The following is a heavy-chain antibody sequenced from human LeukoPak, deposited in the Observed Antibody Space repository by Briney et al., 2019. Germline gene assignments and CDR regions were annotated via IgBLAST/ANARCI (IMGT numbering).Heavy chain of an antibody. J-gene: IGHJ4*02. Sequence: GGSLRLSCAASGFTVSTNYMSWVRQAPGKGLEWVSVIYSGGSTYYADSVKGRFTISRDNSKNTLYLQTNSLRAEDTAVYYCARGRGTYYFDYWGQGTLVTVSS. CDR2: IYSGGST. D-gene: IGHD3-10*01. V-gene: IGHV3-53*01. CDR1: GFTVSTNY. CDR3: ARGRGTYYFDY.